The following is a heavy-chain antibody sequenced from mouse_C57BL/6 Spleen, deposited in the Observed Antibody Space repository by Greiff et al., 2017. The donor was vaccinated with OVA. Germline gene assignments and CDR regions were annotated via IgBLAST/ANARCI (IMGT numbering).Heavy chain of an antibody. V-gene: IGHV5-17*01. CDR2: ISSGSSTI. D-gene: IGHD1-1*01. CDR1: GFTFSDYG. CDR3: AREDYGSSYGYFDY. J-gene: IGHJ2*01. Sequence: VQLKESGGGLVKPGGSLKLSCAASGFTFSDYGMHWVRQAPEKGLEWVAYISSGSSTIYYADTVKGRFTISRDNAKNTLFLQMTSLRSEDTAMYYCAREDYGSSYGYFDYWGQGTTLTVSS.